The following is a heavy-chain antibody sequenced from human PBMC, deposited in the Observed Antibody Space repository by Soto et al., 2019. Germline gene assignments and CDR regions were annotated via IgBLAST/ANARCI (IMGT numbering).Heavy chain of an antibody. CDR3: ASDRRSITGTTYYYYMDV. CDR2: ISSSGSTI. V-gene: IGHV3-11*01. Sequence: QVQLVESGGGLVKPGGSLRLSCAASGFTFSDFYMSWIRQAPGKGLEWVSYISSSGSTIYYADSVKGRFTISRDNAKNSLYLQMNSLRAEDTAVYYCASDRRSITGTTYYYYMDVWGKGTTVTVSS. D-gene: IGHD1-7*01. J-gene: IGHJ6*03. CDR1: GFTFSDFY.